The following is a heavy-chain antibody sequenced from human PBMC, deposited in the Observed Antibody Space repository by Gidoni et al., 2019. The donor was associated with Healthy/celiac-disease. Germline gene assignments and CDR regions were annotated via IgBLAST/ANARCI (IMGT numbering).Heavy chain of an antibody. CDR3: AREWGYGDQRAFDI. Sequence: EVQLVESGGGLVQPGGSLRLSCAASGFTFSSYWMSWVRQAPGKGLEWVANIKQDGSEKYYVDSVKGRFTISRDNAKNSLYLQMNSLRAEDTAVYYCAREWGYGDQRAFDIWGQGTMVTVSS. V-gene: IGHV3-7*03. D-gene: IGHD4-17*01. CDR2: IKQDGSEK. J-gene: IGHJ3*02. CDR1: GFTFSSYW.